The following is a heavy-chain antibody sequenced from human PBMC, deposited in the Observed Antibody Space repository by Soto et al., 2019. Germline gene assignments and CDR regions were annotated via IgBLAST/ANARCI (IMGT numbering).Heavy chain of an antibody. CDR2: ISANDVGT. CDR1: GFTLRNYA. D-gene: IGHD1-20*01. V-gene: IGHV3-23*01. Sequence: EVQLLESGGGVVQPGGSLRLSCDASGFTLRNYAMTWIRQAPGKGLEWVSLISANDVGTYYAESVKTRFTISTDQSRNTGYLQMDSLRADDTAIYYWAKAKNDYNWDNRPPFDYWGQGTWSPSPQ. J-gene: IGHJ4*02. CDR3: AKAKNDYNWDNRPPFDY.